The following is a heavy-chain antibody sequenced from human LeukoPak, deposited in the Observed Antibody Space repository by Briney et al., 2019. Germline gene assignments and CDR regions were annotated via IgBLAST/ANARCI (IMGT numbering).Heavy chain of an antibody. CDR2: ISSSGSTI. V-gene: IGHV3-48*03. Sequence: GGSLRLSCAASGFSFSSYEMNWVRQAPGKGLEWVSYISSSGSTIYYADSVKGRFTISRDNDKNSLYLQMNSLRAEDTAVYYCARAHAAPSWFDPWGQGTLVTVSS. CDR3: ARAHAAPSWFDP. J-gene: IGHJ5*02. CDR1: GFSFSSYE. D-gene: IGHD6-25*01.